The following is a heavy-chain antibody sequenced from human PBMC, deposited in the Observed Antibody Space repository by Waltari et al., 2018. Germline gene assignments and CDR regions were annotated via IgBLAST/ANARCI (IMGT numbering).Heavy chain of an antibody. J-gene: IGHJ4*02. V-gene: IGHV4-39*07. CDR1: GGSISSSSYY. CDR2: IYYSGST. Sequence: QLQLQESGPGLVKPSETLSLTCTVSGGSISSSSYYWGWIRQPPGKGLEWIGSIYYSGSTYYNPSLKSRVTISVDTSKNQFSLKLSSVTAADTAVYYCARGLKTPRDYYFDYWGQGTLVTVSS. CDR3: ARGLKTPRDYYFDY.